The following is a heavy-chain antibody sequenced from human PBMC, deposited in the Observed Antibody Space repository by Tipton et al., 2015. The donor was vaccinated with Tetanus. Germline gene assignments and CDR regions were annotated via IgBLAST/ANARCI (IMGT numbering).Heavy chain of an antibody. Sequence: TLSLTCTVSGGSLNTFYWNWIRQPAGKGLEWIGRVYSSGSTNYNPSLKSRVTMSIDTSKNQICLELTSMTAAATAIYYCARDFRERTGASSSYSSAMDVWGQGTPVTVSS. CDR3: ARDFRERTGASSSYSSAMDV. D-gene: IGHD3-10*01. CDR2: VYSSGST. V-gene: IGHV4-4*07. J-gene: IGHJ6*02. CDR1: GGSLNTFY.